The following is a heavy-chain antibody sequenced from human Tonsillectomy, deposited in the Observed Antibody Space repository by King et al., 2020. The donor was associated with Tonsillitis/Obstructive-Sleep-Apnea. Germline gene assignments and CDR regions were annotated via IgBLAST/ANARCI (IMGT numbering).Heavy chain of an antibody. D-gene: IGHD3-3*01. CDR2: RWYDGRSK. Sequence: VQLVESGGGVVQPGRSLRLSCAASGFTFSRYGRPWVRQAPGKGLEWVGVRWYDGRSKYSAVSVKGRFTISKENSKNTLYLQMNRLRAVETAVYYCARDPVDLEFWSGYPMGWFDPWGQGTLVTVSS. J-gene: IGHJ5*02. CDR1: GFTFSRYG. CDR3: ARDPVDLEFWSGYPMGWFDP. V-gene: IGHV3-33*01.